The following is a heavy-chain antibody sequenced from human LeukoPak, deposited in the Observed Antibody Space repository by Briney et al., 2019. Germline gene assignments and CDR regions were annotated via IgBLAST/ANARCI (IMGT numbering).Heavy chain of an antibody. CDR3: ARAYSSSWYFNWFDP. CDR2: IYYSGTT. J-gene: IGHJ5*02. CDR1: GGSISSGGYS. D-gene: IGHD6-13*01. Sequence: SETLSLTCAVSGGSISSGGYSWSWTRQPPGKGLEWIGYIYYSGTTYYNPSLKSRTIISLDTSKNQFSLKLRSVTAADTAVYFCARAYSSSWYFNWFDPWGQGTLVTVSS. V-gene: IGHV4-30-4*07.